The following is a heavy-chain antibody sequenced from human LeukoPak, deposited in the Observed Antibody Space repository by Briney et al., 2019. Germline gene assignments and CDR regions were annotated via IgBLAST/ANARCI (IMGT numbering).Heavy chain of an antibody. D-gene: IGHD1-20*01. J-gene: IGHJ4*02. CDR3: ARSINGTTLVDH. V-gene: IGHV4-30-2*01. CDR1: GGSISSSGYS. CDR2: IYHSGST. Sequence: PSETLSLTCAVSGGSISSSGYSWSWIRQPPGKGLEWIGYIYHSGSTYYNPSLKSRVTISVDRSKNQFSLKLSSVTAADTAVYYCARSINGTTLVDHWGQGTLVTVSS.